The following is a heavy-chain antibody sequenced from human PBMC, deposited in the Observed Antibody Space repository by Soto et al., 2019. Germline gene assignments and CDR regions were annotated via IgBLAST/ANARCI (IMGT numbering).Heavy chain of an antibody. V-gene: IGHV1-24*01. J-gene: IGHJ4*02. CDR1: GHTLTELS. CDR2: FDPEDGET. D-gene: IGHD1-1*01. CDR3: AAGGTRWLHSPFDY. Sequence: QVPLVQSGAEVKKPGASVKVSCKVSGHTLTELSMHWARQAPGKGLEWMGGFDPEDGETISAQKFQGRVTMTEDTSTDSTFLELSSLRSEDTAVYYCAAGGTRWLHSPFDYWGQGTLVTISS.